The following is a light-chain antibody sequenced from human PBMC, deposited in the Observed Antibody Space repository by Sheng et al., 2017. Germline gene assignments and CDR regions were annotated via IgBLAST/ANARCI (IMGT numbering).Light chain of an antibody. CDR1: KLGDKY. CDR3: QTWDSNTAI. Sequence: SYALTQSPSVSVSPGQAATIACSGDKLGDKYTSWYQQKPGQSPALVIYRDTKRPSGVPERFSGSNSGNTATLTISGTQAMDEATYYCQTWDSNTAIFGGGTELTVL. V-gene: IGLV3-1*01. J-gene: IGLJ2*01. CDR2: RDT.